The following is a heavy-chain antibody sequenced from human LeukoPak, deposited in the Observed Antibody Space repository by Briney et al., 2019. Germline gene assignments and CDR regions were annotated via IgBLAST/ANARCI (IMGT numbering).Heavy chain of an antibody. CDR2: INPSGGST. J-gene: IGHJ6*02. CDR1: GYTFTSYY. Sequence: ASVKVSCKASGYTFTSYYMHWVRQAPGQGLEWMGIINPSGGSTSYAQKFQGRVTMTRDTSTSTVYMELSSLRSEDTAVYYCARASGYCSSTSCLYYYYGMDVWGQGTTVTVSS. D-gene: IGHD2-2*01. V-gene: IGHV1-46*01. CDR3: ARASGYCSSTSCLYYYYGMDV.